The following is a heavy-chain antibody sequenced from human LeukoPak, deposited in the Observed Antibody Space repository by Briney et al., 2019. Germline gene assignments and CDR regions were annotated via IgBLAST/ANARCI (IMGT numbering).Heavy chain of an antibody. D-gene: IGHD3-9*01. CDR3: ARVAGYFDWEYYFDY. CDR2: ISSGGDTI. J-gene: IGHJ4*02. V-gene: IGHV3-48*03. Sequence: PGGSLRLSCAASGFTFSSYEMNWVRQAPGEGLECVLYISSGGDTIYYADSVKGRFTISRDNAKNSLYLQMNSLRAEDTAVYYCARVAGYFDWEYYFDYWGQGTLVTVSS. CDR1: GFTFSSYE.